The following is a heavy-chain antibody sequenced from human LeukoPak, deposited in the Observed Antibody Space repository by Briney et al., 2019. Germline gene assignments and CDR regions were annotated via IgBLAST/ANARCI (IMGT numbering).Heavy chain of an antibody. D-gene: IGHD4-17*01. Sequence: PGGSLRLSCVASGFSFSSYAMTWVRQAPGKGLEWVSVIGSDSGGIQYADSVKGRFSISRDNSKNTLYLQMNSLRAEDTAVYYCAKYAPPTTVVTRFFDSWGQGTLVTVSS. CDR2: IGSDSGGI. CDR1: GFSFSSYA. J-gene: IGHJ4*02. V-gene: IGHV3-23*01. CDR3: AKYAPPTTVVTRFFDS.